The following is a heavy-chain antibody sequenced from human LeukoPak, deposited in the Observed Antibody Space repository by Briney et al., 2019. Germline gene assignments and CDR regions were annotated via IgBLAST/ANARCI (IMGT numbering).Heavy chain of an antibody. J-gene: IGHJ4*02. Sequence: GGSLRLSCVVSGFTFSSYAMHWVRQAPGKGLEWVAVISYDGSNKYYADSVKGRFTISRDNSKNTLYLQMNSLRAEDTAVYYCARDKFVAVAGTELYFDYWGQGTLVTVSS. V-gene: IGHV3-30-3*01. CDR3: ARDKFVAVAGTELYFDY. CDR2: ISYDGSNK. CDR1: GFTFSSYA. D-gene: IGHD6-19*01.